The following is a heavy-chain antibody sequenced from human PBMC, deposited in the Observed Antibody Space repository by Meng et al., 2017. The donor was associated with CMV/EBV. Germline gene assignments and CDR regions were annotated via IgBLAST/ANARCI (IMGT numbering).Heavy chain of an antibody. J-gene: IGHJ6*02. Sequence: ISWVRQAPGQGLEWMGWISAYNGNTNYAQKLQGRVTMTTDTSTSTAYMELRSLRSDDTAAYYCARDPLQVRYYDFWSGYPPERGMDVWGQGTTVTVSS. V-gene: IGHV1-18*01. CDR2: ISAYNGNT. D-gene: IGHD3-3*01. CDR3: ARDPLQVRYYDFWSGYPPERGMDV.